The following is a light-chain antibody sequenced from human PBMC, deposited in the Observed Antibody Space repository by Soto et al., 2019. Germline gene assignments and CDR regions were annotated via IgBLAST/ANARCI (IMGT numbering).Light chain of an antibody. Sequence: EIVLTQSPATLSLSPGERATLSCRASQSVSSYLAWYQQKPGQAPRPLIYDASNRATGIPARFSGSGSGTDFTLTISRLEPEDFAVYYCQQYGSSQWTFGQGTKVDI. V-gene: IGKV3-20*01. CDR1: QSVSSY. CDR3: QQYGSSQWT. J-gene: IGKJ1*01. CDR2: DAS.